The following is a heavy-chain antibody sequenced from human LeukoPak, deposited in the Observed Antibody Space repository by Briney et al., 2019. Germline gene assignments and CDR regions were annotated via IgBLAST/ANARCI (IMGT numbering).Heavy chain of an antibody. D-gene: IGHD5-18*01. Sequence: GRSLRLSCAASGFTFSSYGMHWVRQAPGKGLEWVAVIWYDGSNKYYADSVKGRFTISRDNSKNTLYLQMNSPRAEDTAVYYCARGSGYSYEKYYYYGMDVWGQGTTVTVSS. V-gene: IGHV3-33*01. CDR3: ARGSGYSYEKYYYYGMDV. J-gene: IGHJ6*02. CDR2: IWYDGSNK. CDR1: GFTFSSYG.